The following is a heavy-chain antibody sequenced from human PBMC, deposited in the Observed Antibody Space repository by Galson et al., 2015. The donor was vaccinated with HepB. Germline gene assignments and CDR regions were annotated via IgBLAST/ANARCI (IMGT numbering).Heavy chain of an antibody. CDR2: ISAYNGNT. J-gene: IGHJ4*02. D-gene: IGHD3-22*01. CDR3: ARVGSSSWYYYDSSGYPPDY. V-gene: IGHV1-18*01. Sequence: SVKVSCKASGYTFTTYGISWVRQAPGQGLEWMGWISAYNGNTNYAQKLQGRVTMTTDTSTSTAYMELRSLRSDDTAVYYCARVGSSSWYYYDSSGYPPDYWGQGTLVTVSS. CDR1: GYTFTTYG.